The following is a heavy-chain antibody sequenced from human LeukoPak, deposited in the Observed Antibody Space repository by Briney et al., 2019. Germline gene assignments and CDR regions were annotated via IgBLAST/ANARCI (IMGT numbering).Heavy chain of an antibody. V-gene: IGHV3-7*03. CDR3: ARDGVLSVAGYYYYYGMDV. J-gene: IGHJ6*04. CDR2: IKQDGSEK. CDR1: GFTFSSYW. Sequence: GGSLRLSCAASGFTFSSYWMSWVRQAPGKGLEWVANIKQDGSEKYYVDSVKGRFTTSRDNAKNSLYLQMNSLRAEDTAVYYCARDGVLSVAGYYYYYGMDVWGKGTTVTDSS. D-gene: IGHD6-19*01.